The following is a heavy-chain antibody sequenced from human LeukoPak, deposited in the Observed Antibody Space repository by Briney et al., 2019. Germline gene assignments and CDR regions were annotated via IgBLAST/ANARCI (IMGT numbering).Heavy chain of an antibody. D-gene: IGHD6-13*01. CDR1: GGTFSSYA. J-gene: IGHJ4*02. CDR3: ARPSDHRVSWYCFDY. V-gene: IGHV1-69*13. CDR2: IIPIFGTA. Sequence: SVKVSCKASGGTFSSYAISWVRQAPGQGLEWMGGIIPIFGTANYAQKFQGRVTITADESTSTAYMELSSLRSEDTAVYYCARPSDHRVSWYCFDYWGQGTLVTVSS.